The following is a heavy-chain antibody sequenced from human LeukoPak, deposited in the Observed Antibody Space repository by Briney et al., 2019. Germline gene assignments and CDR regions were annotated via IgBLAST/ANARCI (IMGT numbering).Heavy chain of an antibody. CDR1: GFTFSSYW. Sequence: GGSLRLSCAASGFTFSSYWMSWVRQAPGKGLEWVANIKQDGSEKYVDSVKGRFTISRDNAKNSLYLQMNSLRAEDTAVYYCARDWSLTAMVTVPYFDYWGQGTLVTVSS. D-gene: IGHD5-18*01. CDR2: IKQDGSEK. J-gene: IGHJ4*02. V-gene: IGHV3-7*01. CDR3: ARDWSLTAMVTVPYFDY.